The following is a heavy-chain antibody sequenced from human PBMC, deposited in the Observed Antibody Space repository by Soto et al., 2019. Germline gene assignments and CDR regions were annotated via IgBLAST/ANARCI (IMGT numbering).Heavy chain of an antibody. D-gene: IGHD3-22*01. V-gene: IGHV3-9*01. CDR1: GFTFDDYA. CDR3: AKDLSPNQYSSDDY. CDR2: ISWNGGRV. Sequence: GGSLRLSCAASGFTFDDYAMHWVRQGPGKGLEWVSGISWNGGRVEYVDSVKGRFIISRDNAKNSLYLQMNSLRAEDTALYYCAKDLSPNQYSSDDYWGQGALVTVSS. J-gene: IGHJ4*02.